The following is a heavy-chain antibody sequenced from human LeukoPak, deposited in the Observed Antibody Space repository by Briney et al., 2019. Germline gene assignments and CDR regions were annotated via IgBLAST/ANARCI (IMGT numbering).Heavy chain of an antibody. CDR2: ITTSSTYT. CDR1: GFSSSSYN. J-gene: IGHJ6*03. Sequence: GGSLRLSCAASGFSSSSYNMNWVRQAPGKVLEWVSSITTSSTYTFYADSVKGRFTISRDNAKNSLYLQMNSLRVEDTAVYYCARDPYSGSYGDSYYYYMDVWGKGTTVTISS. CDR3: ARDPYSGSYGDSYYYYMDV. V-gene: IGHV3-21*01. D-gene: IGHD1-26*01.